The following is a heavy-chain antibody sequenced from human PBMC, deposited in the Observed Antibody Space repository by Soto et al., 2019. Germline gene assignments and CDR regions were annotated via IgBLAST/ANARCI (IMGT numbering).Heavy chain of an antibody. J-gene: IGHJ6*02. CDR2: ISDDGSNK. V-gene: IGHV3-30-3*01. D-gene: IGHD6-13*01. Sequence: QVQLLESGGGVVQPGRSLRLSCAASGVTFSSYAMHWVRQAPGKGLEWVAVISDDGSNKYYADSVKGRFTISRDNSKNTLYLQMNSRRAEDTAVYYCARDRGADSSSGRYYYAMAVWAQETTVTVSS. CDR3: ARDRGADSSSGRYYYAMAV. CDR1: GVTFSSYA.